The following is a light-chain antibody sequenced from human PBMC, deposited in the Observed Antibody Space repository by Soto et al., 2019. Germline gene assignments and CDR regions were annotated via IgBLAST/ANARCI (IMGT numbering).Light chain of an antibody. CDR2: AAS. Sequence: DIQLTQSPSFLSASLGDRVTITCRASQGISRYLAWYQQKPGKAPKLLIYAASSLQSGVPSRFSGSGSGTDFTLTISSLQPEDFATYYCQQSYSTPRTFGPGTKVDIK. J-gene: IGKJ3*01. V-gene: IGKV1-39*01. CDR3: QQSYSTPRT. CDR1: QGISRY.